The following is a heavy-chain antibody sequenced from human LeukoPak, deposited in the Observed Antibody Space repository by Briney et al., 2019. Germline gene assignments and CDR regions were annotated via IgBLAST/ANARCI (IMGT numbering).Heavy chain of an antibody. CDR1: GYIFTSYW. Sequence: GESLQISCKGSGYIFTSYWIGWVRQLPGKGLEWMGIIYPGDSDTRYSPSFQGQVTISADKSISTAYLQWSSLKASDTAMYYCARQVSLAGSSGYYYYWGQGTLVTVSS. V-gene: IGHV5-51*01. CDR3: ARQVSLAGSSGYYYY. CDR2: IYPGDSDT. J-gene: IGHJ4*02. D-gene: IGHD3-22*01.